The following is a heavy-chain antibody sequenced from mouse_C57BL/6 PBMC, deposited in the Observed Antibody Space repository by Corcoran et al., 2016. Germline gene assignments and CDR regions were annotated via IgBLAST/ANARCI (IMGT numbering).Heavy chain of an antibody. CDR1: GYAFSNYW. J-gene: IGHJ2*01. CDR2: IYPGDGDT. CDR3: ARGARNLDYFDY. V-gene: IGHV1-80*01. Sequence: QVQLQQSGAELVKPGASVKMSCKASGYAFSNYWMNWVKQRPGKGLGWIGQIYPGDGDTNYNGKFKGKATLTADKSSRPAYMQLSSLTSEDSAVYFCARGARNLDYFDYWGQGTTLTVSS.